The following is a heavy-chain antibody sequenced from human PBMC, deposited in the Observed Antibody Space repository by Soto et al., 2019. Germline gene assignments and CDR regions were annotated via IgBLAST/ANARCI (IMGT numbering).Heavy chain of an antibody. D-gene: IGHD3-22*01. CDR2: INPNSGAT. CDR1: GYTFTYYY. V-gene: IGHV1-2*04. J-gene: IGHJ4*02. Sequence: ASVKVSCKASGYTFTYYYIHWVRQAPGQGLEWMGWINPNSGATNYAQKFQDWVTMTRDTSISTAYMELSRLRSDDTAVYYCARANQYYYDSSGYYPFDYWGQGTLVTVSS. CDR3: ARANQYYYDSSGYYPFDY.